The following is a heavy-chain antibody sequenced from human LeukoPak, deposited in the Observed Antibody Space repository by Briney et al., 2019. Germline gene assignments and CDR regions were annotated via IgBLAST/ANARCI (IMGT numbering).Heavy chain of an antibody. CDR2: ISAYNGNT. V-gene: IGHV1-18*01. Sequence: GASVKVSCKASGYTFTSYGISWVRQAPGQGLEWMGWISAYNGNTNYAQKLQGRVTMTTDTSTSTAYMELRSLRSEDTAVYYCARGDGIAVAGELDYWGQGTLVTVSS. CDR1: GYTFTSYG. J-gene: IGHJ4*02. D-gene: IGHD6-19*01. CDR3: ARGDGIAVAGELDY.